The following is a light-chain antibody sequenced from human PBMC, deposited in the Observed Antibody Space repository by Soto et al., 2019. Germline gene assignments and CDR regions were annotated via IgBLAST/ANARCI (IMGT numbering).Light chain of an antibody. Sequence: NFMLTQPHSVSESPGKTVTISCTRSSGSIGSTYVQWYQQRPGSVPTTVIYEDNQRPSGVPDRFSGSIDSSSNSAFLTISGLETEDEADYYCQGFDSSNMAFGGGTKVTVL. CDR1: SGSIGSTY. CDR2: EDN. J-gene: IGLJ2*01. V-gene: IGLV6-57*04. CDR3: QGFDSSNMA.